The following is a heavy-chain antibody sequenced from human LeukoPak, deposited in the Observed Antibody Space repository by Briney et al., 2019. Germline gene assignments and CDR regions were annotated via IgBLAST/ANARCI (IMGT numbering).Heavy chain of an antibody. Sequence: GGSLRLSCAASGFTFSSYSMNWVRQAPGKGLEWVSSISSSSSYIYYADSVKGRFTISRDNAKNSLYLQINSLRAEDTAVYYCARGGQWELPYYFDYWGQGTLVTVSS. CDR2: ISSSSSYI. V-gene: IGHV3-21*01. D-gene: IGHD1-26*01. J-gene: IGHJ4*02. CDR3: ARGGQWELPYYFDY. CDR1: GFTFSSYS.